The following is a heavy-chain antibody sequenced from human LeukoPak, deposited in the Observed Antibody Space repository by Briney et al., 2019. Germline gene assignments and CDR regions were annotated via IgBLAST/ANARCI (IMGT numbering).Heavy chain of an antibody. D-gene: IGHD3-10*01. J-gene: IGHJ4*02. V-gene: IGHV5-51*01. Sequence: HGESLKISCKGSGYSFTSYWIGWVRQMPGKGLEWTGIIYPGDSDTRYSPSFQGQVTISADKSISTAYLQWSSLKASDTAMYYCARFGAMVRGVIDYWGQGTLVTVSS. CDR1: GYSFTSYW. CDR3: ARFGAMVRGVIDY. CDR2: IYPGDSDT.